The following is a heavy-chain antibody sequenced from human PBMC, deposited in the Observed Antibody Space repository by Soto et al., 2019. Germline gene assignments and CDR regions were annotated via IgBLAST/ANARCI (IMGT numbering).Heavy chain of an antibody. CDR3: ASSRGYYYDYYYYGMDV. D-gene: IGHD3-22*01. CDR1: GATFTSYD. CDR2: INAGNGNT. J-gene: IGHJ6*02. V-gene: IGHV1-3*01. Sequence: SGAEVKKPGASVKVSCKASGATFTSYDMHWVRQAPGQRLEWMGWINAGNGNTKYSQKFQGRVTITRDTSASTAYMELSSLRSEDTAVYYCASSRGYYYDYYYYGMDVWGQGTTVTVSS.